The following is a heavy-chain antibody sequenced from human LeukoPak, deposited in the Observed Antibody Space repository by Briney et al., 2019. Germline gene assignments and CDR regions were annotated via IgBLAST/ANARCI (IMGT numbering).Heavy chain of an antibody. CDR1: GFTFSSYA. V-gene: IGHV3-30*04. D-gene: IGHD3-10*01. Sequence: GGSLRLSCAASGFTFSSYAMHRVRQAPGKGLEWVAVISYDGSNKYYADSVKGRFTISRDNSKNTLYLQMNSLRAEDTAVYYCAREGRYYGSGSYKYAFDIWGQGTMVTVSS. CDR2: ISYDGSNK. J-gene: IGHJ3*02. CDR3: AREGRYYGSGSYKYAFDI.